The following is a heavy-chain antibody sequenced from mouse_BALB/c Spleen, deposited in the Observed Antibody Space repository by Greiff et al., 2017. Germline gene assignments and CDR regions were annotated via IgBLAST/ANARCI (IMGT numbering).Heavy chain of an antibody. CDR3: AREATLGAMDY. CDR1: GFTFSSYG. Sequence: EVQLVESGGGLVQPGGSLKLSCAASGFTFSSYGMSWVRQTPDKRLELVATINSNGGSTYYPDSVKGRFTISRDNAKNNLYLQMSSLKSEDTAMYYCAREATLGAMDYWGQGTSVTVSS. D-gene: IGHD4-1*01. J-gene: IGHJ4*01. CDR2: INSNGGST. V-gene: IGHV5-6-3*01.